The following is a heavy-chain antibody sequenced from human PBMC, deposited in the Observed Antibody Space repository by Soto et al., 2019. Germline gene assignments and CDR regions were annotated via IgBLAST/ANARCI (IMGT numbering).Heavy chain of an antibody. CDR3: GNGGGYSYAPR. Sequence: SVKVSCKASGGTFSNYAISWVRQAPGQGLEWMGGIIPIFGTANYAQKFQGRVTITADESTSTAYMELSSLRSEDTAVYYCGNGGGYSYAPRWGQGTLVTVSS. D-gene: IGHD5-18*01. CDR2: IIPIFGTA. CDR1: GGTFSNYA. J-gene: IGHJ4*02. V-gene: IGHV1-69*13.